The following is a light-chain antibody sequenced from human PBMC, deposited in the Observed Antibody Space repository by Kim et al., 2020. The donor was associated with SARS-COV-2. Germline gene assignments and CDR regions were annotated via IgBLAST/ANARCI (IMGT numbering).Light chain of an antibody. CDR3: SSYTSNSTYV. CDR2: DVN. J-gene: IGLJ1*01. V-gene: IGLV2-14*04. CDR1: SSDISGDHY. Sequence: GQSITISCTGTSSDISGDHYVSWYQQHPGKALKLVIYDVNKRPSGVSNRFSGSKSGNTASLTISGLQAEDETDYYCSSYTSNSTYVFGSGTKVTVL.